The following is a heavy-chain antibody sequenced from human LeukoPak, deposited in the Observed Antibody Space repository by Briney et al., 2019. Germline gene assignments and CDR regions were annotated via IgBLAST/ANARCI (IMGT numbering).Heavy chain of an antibody. CDR3: AIPYYYGSGSWLY. D-gene: IGHD3-10*01. CDR2: LYHSGST. J-gene: IGHJ4*02. Sequence: KPSETLSLTCTVSGGSISSSSYYWGWNRQPPGKGLEWIGSLYHSGSTFYNPSLKSRVTISVDTSKNQFSLKLNSVTAADTAVYYCAIPYYYGSGSWLYWGQGTLVTVSS. V-gene: IGHV4-39*01. CDR1: GGSISSSSYY.